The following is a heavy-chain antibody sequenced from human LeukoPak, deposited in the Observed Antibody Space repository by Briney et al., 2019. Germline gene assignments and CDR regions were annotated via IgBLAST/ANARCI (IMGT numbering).Heavy chain of an antibody. CDR3: AKHQAGYSSGLDY. Sequence: GGSLRLSCAASGFTFSSYAMSWARQAPGKGLEWVSAISGSGGSTYYADSVKGRFTISRDNSKNTLYLQMNSLRAEDTAVYYCAKHQAGYSSGLDYWGQGTLVTVSS. CDR1: GFTFSSYA. CDR2: ISGSGGST. J-gene: IGHJ4*02. D-gene: IGHD6-19*01. V-gene: IGHV3-23*01.